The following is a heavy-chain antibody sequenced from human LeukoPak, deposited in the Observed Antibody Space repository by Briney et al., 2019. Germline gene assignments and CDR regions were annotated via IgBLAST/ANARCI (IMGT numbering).Heavy chain of an antibody. V-gene: IGHV3-53*01. CDR3: AKDHTSVVTPDLDV. CDR2: IYGGGLT. Sequence: GGSLRLSCIVSGFSVSNNYMSWVRQAPGKGLEWVSIIYGGGLTYYADSVEGRFTSSRDNSKNTLYLQMNSLRAEDTAVYYCAKDHTSVVTPDLDVWGQGTMVTVSS. J-gene: IGHJ3*01. D-gene: IGHD4-23*01. CDR1: GFSVSNNY.